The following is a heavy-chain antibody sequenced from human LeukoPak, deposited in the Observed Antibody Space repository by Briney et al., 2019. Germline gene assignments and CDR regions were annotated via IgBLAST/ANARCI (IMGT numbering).Heavy chain of an antibody. CDR2: MNPNSGNT. CDR3: ARGKTIAAAGGYWFDP. D-gene: IGHD6-13*01. Sequence: ASVKVSCKASGYTFTSYDINWVRQAPGQGLEWMGWMNPNSGNTGYAQKFQGRVTMTRNTSISTAYMELSNLRSEDTAVYYCARGKTIAAAGGYWFDPWGQGTLVTVSS. CDR1: GYTFTSYD. V-gene: IGHV1-8*01. J-gene: IGHJ5*02.